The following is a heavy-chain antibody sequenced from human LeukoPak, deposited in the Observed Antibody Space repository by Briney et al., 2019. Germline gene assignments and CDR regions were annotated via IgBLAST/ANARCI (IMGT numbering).Heavy chain of an antibody. V-gene: IGHV4-4*02. J-gene: IGHJ4*02. CDR3: ARDRRYYDSSAYIRGFDY. Sequence: SETLSLTCAVSGGSISSSDWWSWVRQPPGNGLEWIGEIYHSGSTNYNPSLKSRVTISVDKSKNQFSLNLSSVTAADTAVYYCARDRRYYDSSAYIRGFDYWGQGTLVTVSS. D-gene: IGHD3-22*01. CDR1: GGSISSSDW. CDR2: IYHSGST.